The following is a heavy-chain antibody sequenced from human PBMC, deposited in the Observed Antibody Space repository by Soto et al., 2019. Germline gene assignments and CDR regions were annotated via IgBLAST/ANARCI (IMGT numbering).Heavy chain of an antibody. CDR1: GGSISSGGYY. V-gene: IGHV4-31*03. Sequence: QVQLQESGPGLVKPSQTLSLTCTVSGGSISSGGYYWSWIRQHPGKGLEWIGYIYYSGSTYYNPSLKSRFTISVDTSKNPFSLKLSSVTAADTAVYYCAASCVGCGGFNYYGMDVWGQGTTVTVSS. J-gene: IGHJ6*02. CDR2: IYYSGST. D-gene: IGHD2-21*01. CDR3: AASCVGCGGFNYYGMDV.